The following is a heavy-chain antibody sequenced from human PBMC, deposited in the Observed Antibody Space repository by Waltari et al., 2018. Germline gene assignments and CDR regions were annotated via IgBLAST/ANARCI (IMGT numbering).Heavy chain of an antibody. Sequence: QVQLQESGPGLVKPSETLSLTCAVSGYSISSGYYWGWIRQPPGKGLEWIGSIYHSGSTYYNPSLKSRVTISVDTAKNQFSLKLSSVTAADTAVDYCAGERGAYCGGDCYWFDPWGQGTLVTVSS. CDR3: AGERGAYCGGDCYWFDP. V-gene: IGHV4-38-2*02. D-gene: IGHD2-21*01. J-gene: IGHJ5*02. CDR2: IYHSGST. CDR1: GYSISSGYY.